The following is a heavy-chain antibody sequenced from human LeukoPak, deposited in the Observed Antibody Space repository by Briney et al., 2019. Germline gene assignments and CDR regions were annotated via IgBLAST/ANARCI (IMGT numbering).Heavy chain of an antibody. CDR1: GFTFSSYG. CDR3: AKHSGSYFVYYFDY. CDR2: ISGSGYNT. D-gene: IGHD1-26*01. J-gene: IGHJ4*02. Sequence: GGSLRLSCGVSGFTFSSYGMSWVRQARGKALEWVSVISGSGYNTDYADSVKSRFTISRDNYRLYLQMNSLRPEDTAVYYCAKHSGSYFVYYFDYWGQGTLVTVSS. V-gene: IGHV3-23*01.